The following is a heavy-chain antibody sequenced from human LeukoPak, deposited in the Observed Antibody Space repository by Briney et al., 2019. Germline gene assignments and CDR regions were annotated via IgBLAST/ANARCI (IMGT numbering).Heavy chain of an antibody. D-gene: IGHD2-15*01. CDR1: GYAFASYW. Sequence: PGESLKIPCKGSGYAFASYWIGWVPQIPGKGLEWMGIFYAGDSDTRYNPAFEGQVNISADRSINTAHLQWSSLKASDTGTYYCARQMGVPGAATEFWGQGTLVIVSS. CDR2: FYAGDSDT. CDR3: ARQMGVPGAATEF. J-gene: IGHJ4*02. V-gene: IGHV5-51*01.